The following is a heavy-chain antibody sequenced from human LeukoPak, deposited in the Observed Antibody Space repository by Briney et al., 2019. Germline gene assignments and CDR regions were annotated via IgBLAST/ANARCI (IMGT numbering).Heavy chain of an antibody. J-gene: IGHJ4*02. V-gene: IGHV4-34*01. CDR1: GGSFSDYY. CDR2: ISHIGND. CDR3: ARGVQKIGWYLDS. Sequence: SETLSLTCGVHGGSFSDYYWTWIRQPPGRGLMWIGEISHIGNDIYSPSLTSRVTISIDTSHNQFSLKLTSVTAADTALYYCARGVQKIGWYLDSWGEGTLVTVS. D-gene: IGHD6-19*01.